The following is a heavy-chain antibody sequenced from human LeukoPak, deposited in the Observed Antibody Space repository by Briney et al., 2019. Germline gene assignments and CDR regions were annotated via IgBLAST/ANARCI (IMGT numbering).Heavy chain of an antibody. CDR2: ISAYNGNT. Sequence: ASVKVSCKASGYTFTSYGISWVRQAPGQGLEWTGWISAYNGNTNYAQKLQGRVTMTTDTSTSTAYMELRSLRSDDTAVYYCAREEPAATGTSFDPWGQGTLVTVSS. CDR1: GYTFTSYG. V-gene: IGHV1-18*01. D-gene: IGHD2-2*01. CDR3: AREEPAATGTSFDP. J-gene: IGHJ5*02.